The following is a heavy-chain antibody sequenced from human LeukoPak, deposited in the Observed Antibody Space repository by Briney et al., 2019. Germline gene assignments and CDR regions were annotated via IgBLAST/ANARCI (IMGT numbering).Heavy chain of an antibody. V-gene: IGHV3-48*03. CDR2: INSVGGTT. J-gene: IGHJ3*02. D-gene: IGHD4-17*01. CDR1: GFTFNSFG. Sequence: GGSLRLSCAASGFTFNSFGMNWFRQAPGKGLEWISYINSVGGTTFYADSVKGRFTITRDNANNTLYLKMNSLRAEDAAIYYCARSHMYGDYGEDIWGHGTVVAVSS. CDR3: ARSHMYGDYGEDI.